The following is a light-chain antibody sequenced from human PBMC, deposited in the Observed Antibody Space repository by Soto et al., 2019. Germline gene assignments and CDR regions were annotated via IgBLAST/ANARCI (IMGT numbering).Light chain of an antibody. CDR2: EVS. V-gene: IGLV2-8*01. J-gene: IGLJ3*02. CDR1: SSDVGAYKY. CDR3: TSYVGSNIWV. Sequence: QSALTQPPSASGSPGQSVTISCTGTSSDVGAYKYVSWYQQYPGKAPKLMIYEVSKRPSGVPDRFSGSKSGNTASLTVSGLXXXXXXXYYCTSYVGSNIWVFGGGTKLTVL.